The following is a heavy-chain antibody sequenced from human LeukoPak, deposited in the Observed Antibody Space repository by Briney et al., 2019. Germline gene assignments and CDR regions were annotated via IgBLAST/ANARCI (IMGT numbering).Heavy chain of an antibody. J-gene: IGHJ5*02. CDR3: ARDSGGTSSFDP. V-gene: IGHV4-61*02. D-gene: IGHD1-26*01. Sequence: SETLSLTCSVSGYSISSAYYWNWIRQPAGKGLEWIGRIFTAGSTKYNPSLKSRVTISLDTSKNQFSLNLSSVTAADTAMYYCARDSGGTSSFDPWGQGTLVTVSS. CDR2: IFTAGST. CDR1: GYSISSAYY.